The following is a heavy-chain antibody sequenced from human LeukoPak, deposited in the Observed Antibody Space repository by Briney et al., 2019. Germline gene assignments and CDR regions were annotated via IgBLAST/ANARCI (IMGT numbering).Heavy chain of an antibody. V-gene: IGHV3-21*01. J-gene: IGHJ6*04. CDR3: ARVSCSSTSCYAQYGMDV. Sequence: GGSPRLSCAASGFTFSSYSMNWVRQAPGKGLEWVSSISSSSSYIYYADSVKGRFTISRDNAKNSLYLQMNSLRAEDTAVYYCARVSCSSTSCYAQYGMDVWGKGTTVTVSS. D-gene: IGHD2-2*01. CDR1: GFTFSSYS. CDR2: ISSSSSYI.